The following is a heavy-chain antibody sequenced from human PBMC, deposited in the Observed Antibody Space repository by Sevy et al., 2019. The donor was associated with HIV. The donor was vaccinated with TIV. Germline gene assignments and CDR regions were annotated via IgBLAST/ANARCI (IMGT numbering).Heavy chain of an antibody. D-gene: IGHD2-8*01. Sequence: GGSLRLSCAASGFTFSSYGMHWVRQAPGKGLEWVAVIWYDGSNKYYADSVKGRFTISRDNSKNTLYLQMNSLRAEDTAVYYCARDPAGGGYAIRYFQHWGQGTLVTVSS. CDR2: IWYDGSNK. V-gene: IGHV3-33*01. CDR1: GFTFSSYG. CDR3: ARDPAGGGYAIRYFQH. J-gene: IGHJ1*01.